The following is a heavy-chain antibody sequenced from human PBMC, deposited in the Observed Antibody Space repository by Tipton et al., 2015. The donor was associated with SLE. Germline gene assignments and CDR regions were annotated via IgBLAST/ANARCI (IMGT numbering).Heavy chain of an antibody. D-gene: IGHD7-27*01. CDR3: ARAGRLGIDIDC. J-gene: IGHJ4*02. CDR1: DYSISSGYY. V-gene: IGHV4-38-2*01. CDR2: INHSGST. Sequence: TLSLTCAVPDYSISSGYYWGWIRPPPGKGLEWIGEINHSGSTNYNPSLKSRVTISVDTSKNQFSLKLSSVTAADTAVYYCARAGRLGIDIDCWGQGTLVTVSS.